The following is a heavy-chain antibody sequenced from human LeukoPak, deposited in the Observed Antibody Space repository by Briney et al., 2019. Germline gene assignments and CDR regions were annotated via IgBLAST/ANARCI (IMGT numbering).Heavy chain of an antibody. CDR2: INQDGSVK. J-gene: IGHJ4*02. Sequence: GSLRRSCAASGFTFSNYWMSWVRQAPGQGLEWVANINQDGSVKYYVDSVKGRFTISRDNAKNSLYLQMNSLRAEDTAVYYCARIGYSSSSMDYWGQGTLVTVSS. V-gene: IGHV3-7*01. CDR1: GFTFSNYW. D-gene: IGHD6-6*01. CDR3: ARIGYSSSSMDY.